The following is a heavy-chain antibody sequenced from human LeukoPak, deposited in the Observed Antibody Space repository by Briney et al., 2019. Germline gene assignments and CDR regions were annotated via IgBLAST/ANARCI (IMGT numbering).Heavy chain of an antibody. CDR2: ISYDGGNK. Sequence: GGSLRLSCAASGFTFSSYAMHWVRQAPGKGLEWVAVISYDGGNKHYADSVKGRFTISRDNSKNTLYLQMNSLRAEDTAVYYCAGVYYYYGMDIWGQGTTVTVSS. V-gene: IGHV3-30*14. J-gene: IGHJ6*02. CDR1: GFTFSSYA. CDR3: AGVYYYYGMDI.